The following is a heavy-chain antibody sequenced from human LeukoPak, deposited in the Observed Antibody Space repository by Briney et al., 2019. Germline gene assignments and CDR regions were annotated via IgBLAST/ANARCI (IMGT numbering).Heavy chain of an antibody. D-gene: IGHD5-24*01. Sequence: SETLSLTCTVSGGSINSYYWSWIRQPPGKGLEWIGFIYYSGSTKYNPSLQSRVTISVDTSKNQLSLKVTSVTAADTAMYYCARVVSHGYLDYWGQGTLITVSS. CDR2: IYYSGST. V-gene: IGHV4-59*01. CDR3: ARVVSHGYLDY. CDR1: GGSINSYY. J-gene: IGHJ4*02.